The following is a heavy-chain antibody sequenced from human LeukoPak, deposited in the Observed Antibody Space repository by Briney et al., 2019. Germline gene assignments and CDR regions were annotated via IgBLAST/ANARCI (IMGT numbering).Heavy chain of an antibody. J-gene: IGHJ4*02. CDR3: ARDSDNYDILTGYSNFDY. V-gene: IGHV1-18*01. D-gene: IGHD3-9*01. CDR1: GYTFTSYG. CDR2: ISAYNGNT. Sequence: GASVTVSCKASGYTFTSYGISWVRQAPGQGLEWMGWISAYNGNTNYAQKLQGRVTMTTDTSTSTAYMELRSLRSDDTAVYYCARDSDNYDILTGYSNFDYWGQGTLVTVSS.